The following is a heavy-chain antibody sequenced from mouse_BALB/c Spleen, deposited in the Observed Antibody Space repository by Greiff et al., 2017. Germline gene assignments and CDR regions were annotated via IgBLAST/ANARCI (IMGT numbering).Heavy chain of an antibody. D-gene: IGHD2-2*01. J-gene: IGHJ4*01. CDR3: ARYGYGYAMDY. V-gene: IGHV5-9-4*01. CDR1: GFTFSSYA. CDR2: ISSGGSYT. Sequence: DVMLVESGGGLVKPGGSLKLSCAASGFTFSSYAMSWVRQSPEKRLEWVAEISSGGSYTYYPDTVTGRFTISRDNAKNTLYLEMSSLRSEDTAMYYCARYGYGYAMDYWGQGTSVTVSS.